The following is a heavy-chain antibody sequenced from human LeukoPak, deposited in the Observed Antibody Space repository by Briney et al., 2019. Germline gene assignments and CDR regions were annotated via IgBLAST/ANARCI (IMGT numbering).Heavy chain of an antibody. CDR2: IKQDGSEK. CDR1: GFTFSSYW. D-gene: IGHD4-17*01. V-gene: IGHV3-7*04. CDR3: AREDDYGYYFDY. Sequence: GGSLRLSCAASGFTFSSYWMRWVRQAXGXXLEWVANIKQDGSEKYYVDSVKGRFTISRDNAKNSLYLQMNSLRAEDTAVYYCAREDDYGYYFDYWGQGTLVTVSS. J-gene: IGHJ4*02.